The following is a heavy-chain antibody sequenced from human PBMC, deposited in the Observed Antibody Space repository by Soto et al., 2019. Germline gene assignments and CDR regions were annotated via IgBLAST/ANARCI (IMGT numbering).Heavy chain of an antibody. CDR2: IFHSGIT. J-gene: IGHJ5*01. CDR3: ARDRYFYDSRGYYRTLDS. V-gene: IGHV4-59*01. D-gene: IGHD3-22*01. Sequence: QVQLQESGPGLVKPSETLSLSCSISGGSFSNDYWTWIRQSPGKGLEWIGYIFHSGITDYNPSVKSRVTISIDKSRNLFSRTLTAVTAADTAVYYCARDRYFYDSRGYYRTLDSWGQGTLVTVSS. CDR1: GGSFSNDY.